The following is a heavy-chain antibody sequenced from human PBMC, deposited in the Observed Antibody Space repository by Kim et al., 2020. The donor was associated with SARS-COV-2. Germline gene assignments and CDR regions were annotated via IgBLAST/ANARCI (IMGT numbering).Heavy chain of an antibody. CDR3: ARGPNYSPFDY. Sequence: YHAESVRGLFTISRDNDKNSLNLQMNSLRAEDTAVYYCARGPNYSPFDYWGQGTLVTVSS. J-gene: IGHJ4*02. D-gene: IGHD4-4*01. V-gene: IGHV3-48*03.